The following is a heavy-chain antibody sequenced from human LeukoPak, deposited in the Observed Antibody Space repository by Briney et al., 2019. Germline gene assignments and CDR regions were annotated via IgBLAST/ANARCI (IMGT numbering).Heavy chain of an antibody. CDR3: ARNPYYYGSGYDY. V-gene: IGHV4-39*07. D-gene: IGHD3-10*01. CDR2: IYYSGST. J-gene: IGHJ4*02. CDR1: GGSISSSSYY. Sequence: SETLSLTCTVSGGSISSSSYYWGWIRQPPGKGLEWIGGIYYSGSTYYNPSLKSRVTISVDTSKNQFSLKLSSVTAADTAVYYCARNPYYYGSGYDYWGQGTLVTVSS.